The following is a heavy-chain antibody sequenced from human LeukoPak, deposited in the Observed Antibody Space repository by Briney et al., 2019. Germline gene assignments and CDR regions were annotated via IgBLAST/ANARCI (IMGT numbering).Heavy chain of an antibody. CDR2: IYSGGST. Sequence: LRLSCTASGFTVSSNYMSWVRQAPGKGLEWLSVIYSGGSTYYADSVKGRFTTSRDNSKNTLYLQMNSLRAEDTAVYYCARSHWGDYFDYWGQGTLVTVSS. V-gene: IGHV3-66*01. CDR1: GFTVSSNY. J-gene: IGHJ4*02. CDR3: ARSHWGDYFDY. D-gene: IGHD7-27*01.